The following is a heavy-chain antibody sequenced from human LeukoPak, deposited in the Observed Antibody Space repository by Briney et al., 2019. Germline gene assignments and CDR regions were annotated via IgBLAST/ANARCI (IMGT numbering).Heavy chain of an antibody. CDR3: AREPQPWEPGFDY. CDR2: TYYRSRWYN. D-gene: IGHD1-26*01. CDR1: GDSVSSNTAA. Sequence: SQTLSLTCDVSGDSVSSNTAAWSWIRQSPSRGLEWLGRTYYRSRWYNDYAESVRSRITINPDTSKNHVALHLKSVTPEDSAVYYCAREPQPWEPGFDYWGQGSLVTVSS. V-gene: IGHV6-1*01. J-gene: IGHJ4*02.